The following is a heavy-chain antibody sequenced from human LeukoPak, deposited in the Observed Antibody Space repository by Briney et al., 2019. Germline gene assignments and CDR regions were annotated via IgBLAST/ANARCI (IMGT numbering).Heavy chain of an antibody. D-gene: IGHD3-16*01. CDR1: GGSISSYY. CDR2: ISYSGST. Sequence: SETLSLTCTVSGGSISSYYWNWIRQPPAKGLEWIGYISYSGSTDYNPSLTSRVTISVDTSKSQFSLKLNSVTAAVTAVYYCARDTWGWFDPWGQGTLVIVSS. CDR3: ARDTWGWFDP. V-gene: IGHV4-59*01. J-gene: IGHJ5*02.